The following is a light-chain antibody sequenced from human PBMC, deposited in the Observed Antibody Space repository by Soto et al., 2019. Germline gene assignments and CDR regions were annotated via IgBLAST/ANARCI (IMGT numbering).Light chain of an antibody. V-gene: IGLV2-23*01. CDR2: EGS. Sequence: QSALTQPASVSGSPGQSITISCTGTSGDVGSYNLVSWYQHHPGKAPKLMIYEGSKRPSGVSNRFSGSKSGSTASLTISGLQAEDEADYYCCSYARSSTYVFGTGTKVTV. CDR3: CSYARSSTYV. J-gene: IGLJ1*01. CDR1: SGDVGSYNL.